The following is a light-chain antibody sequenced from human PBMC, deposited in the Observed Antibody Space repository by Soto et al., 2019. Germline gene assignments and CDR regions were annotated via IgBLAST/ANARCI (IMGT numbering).Light chain of an antibody. CDR1: QSVFYSSNNKNF. Sequence: DIMMTQSPDSLAVSLGERATINCKSSQSVFYSSNNKNFLAWSQQKPGQPPKLLIYWASTRESGVPDRFSASGSGTDFTLTISSLQAEDVAVYYCHQYYSTPWTFGQGTKVDI. J-gene: IGKJ1*01. CDR3: HQYYSTPWT. CDR2: WAS. V-gene: IGKV4-1*01.